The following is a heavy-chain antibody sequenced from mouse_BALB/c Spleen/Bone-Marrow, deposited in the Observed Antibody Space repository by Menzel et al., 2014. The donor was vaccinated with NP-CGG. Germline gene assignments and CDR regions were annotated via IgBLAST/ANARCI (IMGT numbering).Heavy chain of an antibody. CDR2: ISSGGSYT. V-gene: IGHV5-6*01. J-gene: IGHJ2*01. CDR3: ARPTTVVATGGSFDY. CDR1: GFTFSSYG. D-gene: IGHD1-1*01. Sequence: EVQLQQSGGGLVKPGGSLKLSCAASGFTFSSYGMSWVRQTPDKRLEWVATISSGGSYTYYPDSVKGRFTISRDNAKNTLYLQMSSLKSEDTAMYYCARPTTVVATGGSFDYWGQGTTLTVSS.